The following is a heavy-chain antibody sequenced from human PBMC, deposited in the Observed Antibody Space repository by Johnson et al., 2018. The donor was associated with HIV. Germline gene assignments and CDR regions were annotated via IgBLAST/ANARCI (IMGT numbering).Heavy chain of an antibody. J-gene: IGHJ3*02. CDR2: MSWNSGSV. Sequence: VQLVESGGGLVKPGGSLRLSCAASGFTFSNAWMSWVRQAPGKGLEWVSGMSWNSGSVGYADSVKGRFTISRDNAKNTLYLQLNSLRVEDTAVYYCARGSGVGAFDIWGQVTMVTVSS. D-gene: IGHD7-27*01. V-gene: IGHV3-74*02. CDR1: GFTFSNAW. CDR3: ARGSGVGAFDI.